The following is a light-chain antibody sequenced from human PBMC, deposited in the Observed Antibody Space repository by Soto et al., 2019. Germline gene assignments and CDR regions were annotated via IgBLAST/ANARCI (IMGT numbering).Light chain of an antibody. CDR1: RSVGSNY. J-gene: IGKJ4*01. Sequence: VLTQSPGTLSLSPGERATLSCRASRSVGSNYLAWYQQKPGQAARRLISATSRRASGIPDRFSGSGSGTDFTLTISRLEPEDFAVYYCQQYAVSPLLSFGGWTRLEI. V-gene: IGKV3-20*01. CDR2: ATS. CDR3: QQYAVSPLLS.